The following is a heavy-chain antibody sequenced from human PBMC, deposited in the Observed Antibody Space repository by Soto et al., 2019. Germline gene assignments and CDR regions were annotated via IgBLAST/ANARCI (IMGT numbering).Heavy chain of an antibody. Sequence: GGSLRLSCAASGFTFSSYAMSWVRQAPGKGLEWVSAISGSGGSTYYADSVKGRFTISRDNSKNILSLQMNSLRAEDTAVYHCAKGLSSASSFDSWGQGTLVTVSS. J-gene: IGHJ4*02. CDR2: ISGSGGST. CDR1: GFTFSSYA. CDR3: AKGLSSASSFDS. D-gene: IGHD3-22*01. V-gene: IGHV3-23*01.